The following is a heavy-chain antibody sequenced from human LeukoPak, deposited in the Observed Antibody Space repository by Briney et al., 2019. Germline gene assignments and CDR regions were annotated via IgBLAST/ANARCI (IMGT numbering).Heavy chain of an antibody. V-gene: IGHV4-61*02. D-gene: IGHD3-3*01. J-gene: IGHJ6*02. CDR2: IYTSGST. Sequence: LSETLSLTCTVSGGSISSGSYYWSWIRQPAGKGLEWIGRIYTSGSTNYNPSLKSRVTISVDTSKNQFSLKLSSVTAADTAVYYCARAKSEWLLYGMDVWGQGTTVTVSS. CDR1: GGSISSGSYY. CDR3: ARAKSEWLLYGMDV.